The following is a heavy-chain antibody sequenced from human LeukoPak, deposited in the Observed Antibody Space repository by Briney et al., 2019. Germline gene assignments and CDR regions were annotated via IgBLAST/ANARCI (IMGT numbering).Heavy chain of an antibody. J-gene: IGHJ4*02. CDR2: ISGSGGST. CDR3: ADGDCSSTSCYQSPLGN. D-gene: IGHD2-2*01. Sequence: GGSLRLSCAASGFTFSSYAMSWVRQAPGKGLEWVSAISGSGGSTYYADSVKGRFTISRDNSKNTVFLQMNSLRAEDTAIYYCADGDCSSTSCYQSPLGNWGQGTLVTVSS. V-gene: IGHV3-23*01. CDR1: GFTFSSYA.